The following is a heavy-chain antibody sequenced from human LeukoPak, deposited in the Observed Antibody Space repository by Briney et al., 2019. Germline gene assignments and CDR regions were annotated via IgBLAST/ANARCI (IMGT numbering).Heavy chain of an antibody. D-gene: IGHD2-21*01. CDR2: IYYSGST. J-gene: IGHJ6*03. CDR1: GGSISSYY. V-gene: IGHV4-59*01. Sequence: PSETLSLTCTVSGGSISSYYWSWIRQPPGKGLEWIGYIYYSGSTNYNPSLKSRVTISVDTSKNQFSLKLSSVTAADTAVYYCARGRLQDYYYMDFWGKGTTVTVSS. CDR3: ARGRLQDYYYMDF.